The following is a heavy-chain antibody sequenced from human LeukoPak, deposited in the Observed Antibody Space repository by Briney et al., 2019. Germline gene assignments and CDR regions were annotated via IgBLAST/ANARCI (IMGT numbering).Heavy chain of an antibody. CDR3: ARALHYYGSGRLYYYYMDV. V-gene: IGHV1-2*02. Sequence: ASVKVSCKASGYTFTGYYIHWVRQAPGQGLEWTGWINPHSGGTNYAQKFQGRVTMTRDTSISTAYMELSRLRSEDTAVYYCARALHYYGSGRLYYYYMDVWGKGTTVTVSS. CDR1: GYTFTGYY. CDR2: INPHSGGT. D-gene: IGHD3-10*01. J-gene: IGHJ6*03.